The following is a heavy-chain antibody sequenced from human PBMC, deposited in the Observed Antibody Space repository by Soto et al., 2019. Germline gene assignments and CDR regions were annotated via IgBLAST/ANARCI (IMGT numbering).Heavy chain of an antibody. J-gene: IGHJ4*02. CDR1: GYIFTNYG. CDR2: IGAYNGYT. Sequence: QVQLVQSGAEVRKPGASVKVSCKASGYIFTNYGFSWVRQAPGQGLEWMGWIGAYNGYTNFARKLQGRVAMTTDTATSTAYLELRSLRTDDPDLYYCARARVPPGEQGFDYWCPRPLVTVS. V-gene: IGHV1-18*04. CDR3: ARARVPPGEQGFDY. D-gene: IGHD3-16*01.